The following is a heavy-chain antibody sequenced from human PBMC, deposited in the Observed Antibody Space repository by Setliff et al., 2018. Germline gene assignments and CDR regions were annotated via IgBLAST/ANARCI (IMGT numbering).Heavy chain of an antibody. CDR2: VTVYNGNT. V-gene: IGHV1-18*01. Sequence: ASVKVSCKASGYTFSNYGVTWVRQAPGQGLEWMGWVTVYNGNTKYAQNLQGRLTLSTDRSTNTVYMELGSLATDDTAIYYCARVESMVRGKNILRHFDYWGQGTQVTAPQ. CDR1: GYTFSNYG. CDR3: ARVESMVRGKNILRHFDY. J-gene: IGHJ4*02. D-gene: IGHD3-10*01.